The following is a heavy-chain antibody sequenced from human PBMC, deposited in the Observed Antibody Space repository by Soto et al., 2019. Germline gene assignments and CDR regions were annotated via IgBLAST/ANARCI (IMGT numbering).Heavy chain of an antibody. CDR3: AKGIGACSGGSCPDDAFDI. Sequence: VGSLRLSCAASGFTFNYAMSWVRQAPGKGLEWVSGLSGSGRSTFYADSVKGRFTISRDNSKNTLYLQMNSLRAEDTALYYCAKGIGACSGGSCPDDAFDIWGQGTMVTVSS. CDR2: LSGSGRST. J-gene: IGHJ3*02. V-gene: IGHV3-23*01. D-gene: IGHD2-15*01. CDR1: GFTFNYA.